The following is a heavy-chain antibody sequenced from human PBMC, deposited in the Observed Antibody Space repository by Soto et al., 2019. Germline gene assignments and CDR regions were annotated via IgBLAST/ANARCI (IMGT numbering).Heavy chain of an antibody. D-gene: IGHD5-18*01. CDR2: ISYDGSNK. V-gene: IGHV3-30*18. Sequence: GGSLRLSCAASGFTFSSYGMHWVRQAPGKGLEWVAVISYDGSNKYYADSVKGRFTISRDNSKNTLYLQMNSLRAEDTAVYYCAKPGYSYEIESAIDYWGQGTLVTVSS. CDR3: AKPGYSYEIESAIDY. J-gene: IGHJ4*02. CDR1: GFTFSSYG.